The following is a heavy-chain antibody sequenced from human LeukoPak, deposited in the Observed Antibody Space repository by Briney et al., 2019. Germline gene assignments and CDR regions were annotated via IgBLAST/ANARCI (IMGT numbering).Heavy chain of an antibody. CDR3: ARGRDIVVVPAAMCAFDI. J-gene: IGHJ3*02. V-gene: IGHV4-59*01. CDR1: GGSISSYY. D-gene: IGHD2-2*01. CDR2: IYYSGST. Sequence: SETLSLTCTVSGGSISSYYWSWIRRPPGKGLEWIGYIYYSGSTNYNPSLKSRVTISVDTSKNQFSLKLSSVTAADTAVYYCARGRDIVVVPAAMCAFDIWGQGTMVTVSS.